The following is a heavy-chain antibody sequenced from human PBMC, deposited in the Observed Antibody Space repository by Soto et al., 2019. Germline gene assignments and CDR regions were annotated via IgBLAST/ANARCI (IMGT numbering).Heavy chain of an antibody. CDR1: GGSISSSSYY. J-gene: IGHJ4*02. Sequence: SETLSLTCTVSGGSISSSSYYWGWIRQPPGKGLEWIGSIYYSGSTYYNPSLKSRVTISVDTSKNQFSLKLSSVTAADSAVYYCARRKVATIPDYFDYWGQGTLVTVSS. D-gene: IGHD5-12*01. CDR2: IYYSGST. CDR3: ARRKVATIPDYFDY. V-gene: IGHV4-39*01.